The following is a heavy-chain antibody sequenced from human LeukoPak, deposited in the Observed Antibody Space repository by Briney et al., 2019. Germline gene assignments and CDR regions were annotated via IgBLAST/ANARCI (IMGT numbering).Heavy chain of an antibody. CDR2: INPNSGGT. CDR1: GYTFTGYY. D-gene: IGHD5-18*01. Sequence: GASVKVSCKASGYTFTGYYMHWVRQAPGQGLEWMGWINPNSGGTNYAQKFQGRVTMTRDTSISTAYMELSRLRSDDTAVYYCAGVGTRGYSYGYDYWGQGTLVTVSS. CDR3: AGVGTRGYSYGYDY. V-gene: IGHV1-2*02. J-gene: IGHJ4*02.